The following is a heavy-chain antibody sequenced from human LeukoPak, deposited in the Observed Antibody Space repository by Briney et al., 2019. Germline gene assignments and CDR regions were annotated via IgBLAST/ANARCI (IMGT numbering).Heavy chain of an antibody. V-gene: IGHV3-74*01. D-gene: IGHD4-11*01. J-gene: IGHJ5*02. CDR2: ISTDGSTT. CDR3: AKDNSPGWFGP. Sequence: GGSLRLSCAASGFTFTNYWMHWVRQGPGKGLALVARISTDGSTTSYGDSVKGRFTVSRDNAKNTVYLQMNSLRAEDTGVYYCAKDNSPGWFGPWGQGTLVTVSS. CDR1: GFTFTNYW.